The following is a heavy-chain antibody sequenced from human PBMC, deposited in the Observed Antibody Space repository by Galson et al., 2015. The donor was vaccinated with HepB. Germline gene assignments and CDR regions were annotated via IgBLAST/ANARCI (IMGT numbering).Heavy chain of an antibody. CDR1: GDSVSSNSAA. Sequence: RAISGDSVSSNSAAWNWIRQSPSRGLEWLGRTYYRSKWYNDYAVSVKSRITINPDTSKNQFSLQLNSVTPEDTAVYYCARNVDTAMAVDAFDIWGQGTMVTVSS. D-gene: IGHD5-18*01. CDR2: TYYRSKWYN. J-gene: IGHJ3*02. CDR3: ARNVDTAMAVDAFDI. V-gene: IGHV6-1*01.